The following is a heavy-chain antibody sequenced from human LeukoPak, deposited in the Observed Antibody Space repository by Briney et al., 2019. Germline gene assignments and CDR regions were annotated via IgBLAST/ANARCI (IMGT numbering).Heavy chain of an antibody. J-gene: IGHJ4*02. Sequence: KPGGSLRLSCAASGFTFSTYTINWVRQAPGKGLEWVSSISSSSSYIYYADSVEGRFIISRDNARNSLYLQMNSLRAEDTAVYYCARDLVGATTTWGQGTLVTVSS. D-gene: IGHD1-26*01. V-gene: IGHV3-21*01. CDR2: ISSSSSYI. CDR1: GFTFSTYT. CDR3: ARDLVGATTT.